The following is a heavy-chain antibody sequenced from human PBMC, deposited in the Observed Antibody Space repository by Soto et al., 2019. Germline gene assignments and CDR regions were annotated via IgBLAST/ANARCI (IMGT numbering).Heavy chain of an antibody. CDR2: ISYDGSNK. D-gene: IGHD6-13*01. V-gene: IGHV3-30-3*01. CDR3: ARDQIKAAAFFPDLY. CDR1: GFTFSSYA. Sequence: GGSLRLSCAASGFTFSSYAMHWVRQAPGKGLEWVAVISYDGSNKYYADSVKGRFTISRDNSKNTLYLQMNSLRAEDTAVYYCARDQIKAAAFFPDLYWGQGTLVTVSS. J-gene: IGHJ4*02.